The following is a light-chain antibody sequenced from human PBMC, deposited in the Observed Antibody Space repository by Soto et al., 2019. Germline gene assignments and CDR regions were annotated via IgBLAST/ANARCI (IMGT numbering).Light chain of an antibody. CDR1: QSVSGY. J-gene: IGKJ5*01. CDR3: QHCYNWLIA. V-gene: IGKV3-11*01. CDR2: DVS. Sequence: EIVLSQSPATLSLSPGERATLSCRASQSVSGYLGWYQQKPGQAPRLLIYDVSDRATGIPARFSGSGSGTDFTLTISSLEPEDFAVYYCQHCYNWLIAFGQGTRLEIK.